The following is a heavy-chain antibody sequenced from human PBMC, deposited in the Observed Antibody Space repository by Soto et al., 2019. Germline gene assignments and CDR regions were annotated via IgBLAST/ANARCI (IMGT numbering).Heavy chain of an antibody. J-gene: IGHJ6*03. Sequence: GASVKVSCKASGYTFTSYDINWVRQATGQGLEWMGWMNPNSGNTGYAQKFQGRVTMTRNTSISTAYMELSSLRSEDTAVYYCAIHGYSNPRTEYYYYYYMDVWGKGTTVTVS. CDR3: AIHGYSNPRTEYYYYYYMDV. CDR2: MNPNSGNT. D-gene: IGHD4-4*01. V-gene: IGHV1-8*01. CDR1: GYTFTSYD.